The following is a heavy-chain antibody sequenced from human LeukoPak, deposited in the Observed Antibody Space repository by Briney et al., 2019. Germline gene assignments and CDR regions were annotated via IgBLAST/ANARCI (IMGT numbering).Heavy chain of an antibody. J-gene: IGHJ6*02. CDR2: ISGSGGST. V-gene: IGHV3-23*01. CDR1: GFTFSSYA. Sequence: GGSLRLSCAASGFTFSSYAMHWVRQAPGKGLEWVSAISGSGGSTYYADSVKGRFTISRDNSKNTLYLQMNSLRAEDTAVYYCAKGRYFDWLDYYGMDVWGQGTTVTVSS. CDR3: AKGRYFDWLDYYGMDV. D-gene: IGHD3-9*01.